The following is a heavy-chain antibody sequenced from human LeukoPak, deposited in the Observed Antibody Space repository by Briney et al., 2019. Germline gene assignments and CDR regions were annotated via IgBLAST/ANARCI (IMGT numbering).Heavy chain of an antibody. CDR3: ATPSKGAYYYYYMDV. J-gene: IGHJ6*03. V-gene: IGHV1-69*05. D-gene: IGHD1-26*01. Sequence: SVKVSCKASGGTFSSYAISWVRQAPGQGLEWMGGIIPIFGTANYAQKFQGRVTITTDESTSTAYMELSSLRSEDTAVYYCATPSKGAYYYYYMDVWGKGTTVTVSS. CDR1: GGTFSSYA. CDR2: IIPIFGTA.